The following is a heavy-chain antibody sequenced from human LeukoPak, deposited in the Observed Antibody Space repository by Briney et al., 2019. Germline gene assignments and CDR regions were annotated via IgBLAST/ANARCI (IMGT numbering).Heavy chain of an antibody. D-gene: IGHD6-6*01. CDR2: IYHSGST. CDR1: GGSISTYY. Sequence: SETLSLTCTVSGGSISTYYWNWIRQPPGKGLEWIGYIYHSGSTNYNPSLQSRVTISVDTSKNQFSLNLNSVTAADTAVYYCARGGAARLHFQNWGKGTLVTVSS. J-gene: IGHJ1*01. V-gene: IGHV4-59*01. CDR3: ARGGAARLHFQN.